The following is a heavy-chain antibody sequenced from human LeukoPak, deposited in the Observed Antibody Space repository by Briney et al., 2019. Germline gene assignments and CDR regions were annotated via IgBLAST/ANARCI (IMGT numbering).Heavy chain of an antibody. CDR3: TTVVIEFDFDY. CDR2: IKSKTDGGTT. CDR1: GFTFRSYW. Sequence: GGSLRLSCAASGFTFRSYWMSWVRQAPGKGLEWVGRIKSKTDGGTTDYAAPVKGRFTISRDDSKNTLYLQMNSLKTEDTAVYYCTTVVIEFDFDYWGQGTLVTVSS. D-gene: IGHD2/OR15-2a*01. V-gene: IGHV3-15*01. J-gene: IGHJ4*02.